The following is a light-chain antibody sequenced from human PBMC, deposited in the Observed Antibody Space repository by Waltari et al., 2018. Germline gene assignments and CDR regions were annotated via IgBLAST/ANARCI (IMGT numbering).Light chain of an antibody. Sequence: QSVLTPPPSASGTPGQRVTISCSGSSPNIASNTVNWYQQLPGTAPKLLIYSNNPRPSGVPDRFSGSKSGTSASLAISGLQSEDEADYYCAAWDDSLNGVVFGGGTKLTVL. CDR1: SPNIASNT. J-gene: IGLJ2*01. CDR2: SNN. CDR3: AAWDDSLNGVV. V-gene: IGLV1-44*01.